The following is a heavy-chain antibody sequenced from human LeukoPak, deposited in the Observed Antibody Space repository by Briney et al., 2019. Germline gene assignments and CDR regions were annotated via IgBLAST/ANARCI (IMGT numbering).Heavy chain of an antibody. CDR1: GYTFTSYY. V-gene: IGHV1-46*01. J-gene: IGHJ4*02. CDR2: INPSGGST. CDR3: ARETIVVVPAAMSTSGSSVSVDFGY. Sequence: ASVKVSCKASGYTFTSYYMHWVPQAPGQGLEWMGIINPSGGSTSYAQKFQGRVTMTRDTSTSTVYMELSSLRSEDTAVYYCARETIVVVPAAMSTSGSSVSVDFGYWGQGTLVTVSS. D-gene: IGHD2-2*01.